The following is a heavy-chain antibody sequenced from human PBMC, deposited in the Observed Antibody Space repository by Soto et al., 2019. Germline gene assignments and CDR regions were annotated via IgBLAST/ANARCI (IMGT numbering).Heavy chain of an antibody. CDR1: GFTFSSYS. D-gene: IGHD6-6*01. Sequence: EVQLVESGGGLVKPGGSLRLSCAASGFTFSSYSMNWVRQAPGKGLEWVSSISSSSSYIYYADSVKGRFTISRDNAKNSLYLQMNSLRAEDTAVYYCARVGGQLGPGFDYWGHGTLVTVSS. J-gene: IGHJ4*01. CDR2: ISSSSSYI. V-gene: IGHV3-21*01. CDR3: ARVGGQLGPGFDY.